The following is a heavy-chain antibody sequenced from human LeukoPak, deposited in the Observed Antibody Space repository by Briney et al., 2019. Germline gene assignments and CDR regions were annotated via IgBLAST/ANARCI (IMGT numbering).Heavy chain of an antibody. V-gene: IGHV4-34*01. CDR1: GGSFSGYY. D-gene: IGHD4-17*01. Sequence: SETLSLTCAVYGGSFSGYYWSWIRQPPGKGLEWIGEINHSGSTNYNPSLKSRVTISVDTSKNQFSLKLSSVTAADTAVYYCARGDDYGDYFDYWGQGTLVTVSS. CDR3: ARGDDYGDYFDY. J-gene: IGHJ4*02. CDR2: INHSGST.